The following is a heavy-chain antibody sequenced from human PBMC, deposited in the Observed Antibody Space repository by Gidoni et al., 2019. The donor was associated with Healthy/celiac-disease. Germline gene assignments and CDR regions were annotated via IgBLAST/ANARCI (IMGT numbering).Heavy chain of an antibody. CDR2: ISAYNGNT. J-gene: IGHJ4*02. Sequence: TFTSYGISWVRQAPGQGLEWMGWISAYNGNTNYAQKIQGRVTMTTDTSTSTAYMELRSLRSDDTAVYYCARLNRGFDYWGQGTLVTVSS. CDR1: TFTSYG. V-gene: IGHV1-18*01. CDR3: ARLNRGFDY.